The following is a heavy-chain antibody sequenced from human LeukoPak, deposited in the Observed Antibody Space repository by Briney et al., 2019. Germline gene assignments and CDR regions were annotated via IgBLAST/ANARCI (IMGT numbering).Heavy chain of an antibody. V-gene: IGHV4-34*01. J-gene: IGHJ5*02. D-gene: IGHD4-17*01. CDR1: GGSFSGYY. CDR2: INHSGST. Sequence: SETLSLTCAVYGGSFSGYYWSWFRQPPGKGLEWIGEINHSGSTNYNPSFKSRVTISVDTSKNQFSLKLSSVTAADTAVYYCARLGGTTVTINWFDPWGQGTLVTVSS. CDR3: ARLGGTTVTINWFDP.